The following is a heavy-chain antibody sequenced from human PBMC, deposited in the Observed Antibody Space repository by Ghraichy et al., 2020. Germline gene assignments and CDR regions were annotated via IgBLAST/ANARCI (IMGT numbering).Heavy chain of an antibody. CDR2: MNPNSGNT. J-gene: IGHJ4*02. Sequence: ASVKVSCKASGYTFTSYDINWVRQATGQGLEWMGWMNPNSGNTGYAQKFQGRVTMTRNTSISTAYMELSSLRSEDTAVYYCAAGYSYGYDSYVWGQGTLVTVSS. D-gene: IGHD5-18*01. V-gene: IGHV1-8*01. CDR3: AAGYSYGYDSYV. CDR1: GYTFTSYD.